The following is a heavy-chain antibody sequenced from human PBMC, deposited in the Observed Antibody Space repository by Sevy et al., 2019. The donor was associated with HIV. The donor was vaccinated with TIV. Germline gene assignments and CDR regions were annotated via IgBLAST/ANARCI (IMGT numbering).Heavy chain of an antibody. Sequence: ASVKVSCKASGYIFSGYYFYWVRQAPGQGLELMGWINPESGDTDYARKFQGRVTMTRETSVTTPYMTLSRLKSNDTALYYCARGPLVSYYDFWKRAPDYWGQGTLVTVSS. CDR2: INPESGDT. CDR3: ARGPLVSYYDFWKRAPDY. D-gene: IGHD3-3*01. J-gene: IGHJ4*02. V-gene: IGHV1-2*02. CDR1: GYIFSGYY.